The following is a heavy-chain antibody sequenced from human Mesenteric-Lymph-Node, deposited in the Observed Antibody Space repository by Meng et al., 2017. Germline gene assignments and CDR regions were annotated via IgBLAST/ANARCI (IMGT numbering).Heavy chain of an antibody. D-gene: IGHD6-6*01. CDR3: AKEPLVRGYFDL. J-gene: IGHJ2*01. CDR1: GFTFSSYA. CDR2: ISGSGGST. Sequence: GESLKISCAASGFTFSSYAMSWVRQAPGKGLEWVSAISGSGGSTYHADSVKGRFTISRDNSKNTLYLQMNSLRAEDTAVYYCAKEPLVRGYFDLWGRGTLVTVSS. V-gene: IGHV3-23*01.